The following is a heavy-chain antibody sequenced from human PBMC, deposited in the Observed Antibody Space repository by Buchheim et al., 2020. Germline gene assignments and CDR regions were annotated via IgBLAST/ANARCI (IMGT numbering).Heavy chain of an antibody. CDR2: ISYDGSNK. Sequence: QVQLVESGGGVVQPGRSLRLSCAASGFTFSSYAMHWVRQAPGMGLEWVAVISYDGSNKYYADSVKGRFTISRDNSKNTLYLQMNSLRAEDTAVYYCARSYYYGSGSYPDYWGQGTL. CDR1: GFTFSSYA. V-gene: IGHV3-30*04. D-gene: IGHD3-10*01. CDR3: ARSYYYGSGSYPDY. J-gene: IGHJ4*02.